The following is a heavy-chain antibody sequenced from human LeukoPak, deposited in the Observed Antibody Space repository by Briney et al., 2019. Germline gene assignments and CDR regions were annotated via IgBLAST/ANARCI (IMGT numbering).Heavy chain of an antibody. CDR3: ARVQIGVTYYDFWSKGSDFDY. J-gene: IGHJ4*02. Sequence: PGGSLRLSCAASGFTFSSYGMHWVRQAPGKGLEWVAFIRYDGSNKYYADSVKGRFTISRDNSKNTLYLQMNSLRAEDTDVYYCARVQIGVTYYDFWSKGSDFDYWGQGTLVTVSS. CDR1: GFTFSSYG. CDR2: IRYDGSNK. V-gene: IGHV3-30*02. D-gene: IGHD3-3*01.